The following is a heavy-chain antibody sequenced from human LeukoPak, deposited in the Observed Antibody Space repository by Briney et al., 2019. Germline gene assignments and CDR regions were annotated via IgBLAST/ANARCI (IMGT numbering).Heavy chain of an antibody. CDR1: GGSISSGDYY. V-gene: IGHV4-30-4*01. CDR2: IYYSGST. CDR3: ARSLWGSPRLIAARRAFDI. D-gene: IGHD6-6*01. Sequence: SQTLSLTCTVSGGSISSGDYYWSWIRQPPGKGLEWIGYIYYSGSTYYNPSLKSRITISVDTSKNQFSLKLSSVTAADTAVYYCARSLWGSPRLIAARRAFDIWGQGTLVTVSS. J-gene: IGHJ3*02.